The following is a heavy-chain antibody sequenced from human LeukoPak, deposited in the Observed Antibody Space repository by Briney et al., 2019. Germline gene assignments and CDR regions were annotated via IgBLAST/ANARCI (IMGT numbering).Heavy chain of an antibody. D-gene: IGHD3-22*01. CDR3: ARVAYFYDSSGYYYSDY. J-gene: IGHJ4*02. CDR1: GYTFIDYY. V-gene: IGHV1-2*02. CDR2: INPNSGGT. Sequence: ASVKVSCKASGYTFIDYYMHWVRQAPGPGLEWMGWINPNSGGTNYAQNFQGRVTMTRDTSINTAYMELSRLRSDDTAVYYCARVAYFYDSSGYYYSDYWGQGTLVTVSS.